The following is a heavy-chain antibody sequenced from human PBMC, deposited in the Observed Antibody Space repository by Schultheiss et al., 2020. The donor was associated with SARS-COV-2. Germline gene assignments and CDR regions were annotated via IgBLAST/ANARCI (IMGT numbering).Heavy chain of an antibody. V-gene: IGHV4-61*01. D-gene: IGHD2-2*01. J-gene: IGHJ6*02. CDR1: GGSVSSGSYY. CDR3: ARGDAQTSYYYYYYGMDV. Sequence: SETLSLTCTVSGGSVSSGSYYWSWIRQPPGKGLEWIGYIYYSGSTNYNPSLKSRVTISVDTSKNQFSLKLSSVTAADTAVYYCARGDAQTSYYYYYYGMDVWGQGTTVTVSS. CDR2: IYYSGST.